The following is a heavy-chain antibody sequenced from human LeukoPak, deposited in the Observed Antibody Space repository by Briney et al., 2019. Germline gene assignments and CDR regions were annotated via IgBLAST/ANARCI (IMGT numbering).Heavy chain of an antibody. CDR2: ISAYNGNT. CDR1: GYTFTSYG. J-gene: IGHJ4*02. CDR3: ARDFREGPVDY. Sequence: ASVKLSCKASGYTFTSYGISWVRQAPGQGLEWMGWISAYNGNTNYAQKLQGRLAMTTDTSTSTAYMALRSLRSDDTAVYYCARDFREGPVDYWGQGTLVTVSS. V-gene: IGHV1-18*01.